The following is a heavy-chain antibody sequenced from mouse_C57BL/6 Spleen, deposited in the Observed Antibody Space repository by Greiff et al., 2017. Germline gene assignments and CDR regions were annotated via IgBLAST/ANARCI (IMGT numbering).Heavy chain of an antibody. Sequence: QVHVKQSGAELVRPGASVTLSCKASGYTFTDYEMHWVKQTPVHGLEWIGAIDPETGGTAYNQKFKGKAILTADKSSSTAYMELRSLTSEDSAVYYCTRGTLDYAMDYWGQGTSVTVSS. CDR3: TRGTLDYAMDY. J-gene: IGHJ4*01. V-gene: IGHV1-15*01. D-gene: IGHD2-14*01. CDR2: IDPETGGT. CDR1: GYTFTDYE.